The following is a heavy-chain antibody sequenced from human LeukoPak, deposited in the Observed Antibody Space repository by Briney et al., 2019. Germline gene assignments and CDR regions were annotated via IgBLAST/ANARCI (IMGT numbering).Heavy chain of an antibody. J-gene: IGHJ3*02. D-gene: IGHD1-26*01. CDR1: GFTFSDHY. CDR2: TRNKANSYTT. V-gene: IGHV3-72*01. CDR3: AKHSGSYLDAFDI. Sequence: GRSLRLSCAASGFTFSDHYMDWVRQAPGKGLEWVGRTRNKANSYTTEYAASVKGRFTISRDDSKNSLYLQMNSLKTEDTAVYYCAKHSGSYLDAFDIWGQGTMVTVSS.